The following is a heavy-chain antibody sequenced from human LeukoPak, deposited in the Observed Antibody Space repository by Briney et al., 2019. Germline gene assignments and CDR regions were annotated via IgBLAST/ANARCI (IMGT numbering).Heavy chain of an antibody. J-gene: IGHJ6*02. Sequence: SETLSLTCTVSGGSISSYYWSWIRQPPGKGLEWIGYIYYSGSTNYNPSPKSRVTISVDTSKNQFSLKLSSVTAADTAVYYCARLPGYCSSTSCYRYYGMDVWGQGTTVTVSS. CDR2: IYYSGST. CDR3: ARLPGYCSSTSCYRYYGMDV. D-gene: IGHD2-2*01. CDR1: GGSISSYY. V-gene: IGHV4-59*08.